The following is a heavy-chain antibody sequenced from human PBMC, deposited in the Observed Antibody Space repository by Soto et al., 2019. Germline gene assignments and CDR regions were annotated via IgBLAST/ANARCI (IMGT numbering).Heavy chain of an antibody. CDR1: GFTFSSYA. J-gene: IGHJ5*02. CDR3: AKSGSATSWYRFDP. V-gene: IGHV3-23*01. CDR2: ISASGGTT. Sequence: PVGSLRLSCAASGFTFSSYAMNWVRQAPGRGLEWVSAISASGGTTYYADSVKGRLTISRDNSKSTLYLQMNSLRAEDTAIYYCAKSGSATSWYRFDPWGQGTQVTVSS. D-gene: IGHD6-13*01.